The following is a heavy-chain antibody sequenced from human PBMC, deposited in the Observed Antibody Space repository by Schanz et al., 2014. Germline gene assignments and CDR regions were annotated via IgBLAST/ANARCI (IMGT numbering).Heavy chain of an antibody. CDR3: ARRPTGSGSPIHY. CDR2: IFDSDIT. Sequence: QVQLQESGPGLVRPSETLSLTCTVSGGSINSYYWTWIRQPPGKGLEWIGYIFDSDITTYNPSLESGQHIPPDSPKTEFPLRRGWVTAADTAVYYCARRPTGSGSPIHYWGQGTLVTVSS. V-gene: IGHV4-59*08. J-gene: IGHJ4*02. D-gene: IGHD3-10*01. CDR1: GGSINSYY.